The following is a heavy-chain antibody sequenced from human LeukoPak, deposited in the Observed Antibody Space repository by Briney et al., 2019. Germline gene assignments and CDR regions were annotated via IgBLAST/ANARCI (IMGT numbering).Heavy chain of an antibody. CDR3: ARDPYSLYYYYGMDV. CDR1: GGTFSSYA. Sequence: SVKVSCKASGGTFSSYAISWVRQAPGQGLEWMGRIIPILGIANYAQKFQGRVTITADKSTSTAYMELSSLRSEDTAVYYCARDPYSLYYYYGMDVWGQGTTVTVSS. CDR2: IIPILGIA. D-gene: IGHD6-13*01. V-gene: IGHV1-69*04. J-gene: IGHJ6*02.